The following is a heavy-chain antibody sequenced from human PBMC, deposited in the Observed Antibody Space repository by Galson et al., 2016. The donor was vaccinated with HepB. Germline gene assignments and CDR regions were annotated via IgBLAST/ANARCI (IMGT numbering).Heavy chain of an antibody. Sequence: SLRLSCAASGLTFDDYTMHWVRQAPGKGLEWVSLISWDGRSTYCADSVKGRFTISRDNSKNSLYLQMNSLRTEDTALYYCAKDWGSLWESSGKGMDVWGQGTTVTVSS. J-gene: IGHJ6*02. D-gene: IGHD3-10*01. V-gene: IGHV3-43*01. CDR1: GLTFDDYT. CDR2: ISWDGRST. CDR3: AKDWGSLWESSGKGMDV.